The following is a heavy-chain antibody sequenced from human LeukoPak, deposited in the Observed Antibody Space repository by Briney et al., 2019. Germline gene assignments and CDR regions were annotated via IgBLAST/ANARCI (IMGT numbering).Heavy chain of an antibody. D-gene: IGHD6-6*01. Sequence: SETLSLTCGVSGGSISGTNWWSWVRQPPGQGLEWIGEISLAGQTNYNPSLKSRVTISVDTSKNQFSLELRSVTAADTAVYYCARGGSSSFQYYYGIDVWGQGTTVTVSS. CDR1: GGSISGTNW. V-gene: IGHV4-4*02. CDR3: ARGGSSSFQYYYGIDV. CDR2: ISLAGQT. J-gene: IGHJ6*02.